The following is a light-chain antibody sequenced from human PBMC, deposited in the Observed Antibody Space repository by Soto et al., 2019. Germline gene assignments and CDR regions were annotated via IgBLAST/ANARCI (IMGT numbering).Light chain of an antibody. CDR1: KNDIGLYDF. V-gene: IGLV2-8*01. CDR3: QSYDSTLSGYV. J-gene: IGLJ1*01. Sequence: QSVLTQPPSASGSPGQSVTISCTGTKNDIGLYDFVSWYQHHPGKAPRLIIYEVVQRPSGVPDRFSGSKSGNTASLTVSGLQAADEADYYCQSYDSTLSGYVFGTGTKVTVL. CDR2: EVV.